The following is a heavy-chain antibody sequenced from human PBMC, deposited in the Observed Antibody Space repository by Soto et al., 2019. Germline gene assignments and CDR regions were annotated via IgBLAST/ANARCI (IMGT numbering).Heavy chain of an antibody. J-gene: IGHJ4*02. V-gene: IGHV4-34*01. D-gene: IGHD3-3*01. CDR2: INHSGST. Sequence: SETLSLTCTVSGGSISSYYWSWIRQPPGKGLEWIGEINHSGSTNYNPSLKSRVTISVDTSKNQFSLKLNSVTAADTAVFYCARGIDFGVVIDYFDYWSQGTLVTVSS. CDR1: GGSISSYY. CDR3: ARGIDFGVVIDYFDY.